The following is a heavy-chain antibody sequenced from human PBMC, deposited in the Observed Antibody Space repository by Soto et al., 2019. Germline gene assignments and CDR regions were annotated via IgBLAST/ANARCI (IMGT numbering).Heavy chain of an antibody. D-gene: IGHD1-1*01. CDR2: TIPAFGTA. CDR1: GAGDTFSNYG. J-gene: IGHJ4*02. CDR3: WRHDKTALPPLDS. V-gene: IGHV1-69*06. Sequence: QVHLVQSGAEVKSPGSAVKVSCKVSGAGDTFSNYGLNWMRKAPGQGLEWMGGTIPAFGTANYAQKLQGRVTITAHTSTTTAYMELSRLRSDDTAVYYCWRHDKTALPPLDSWGQGTLVSVSS.